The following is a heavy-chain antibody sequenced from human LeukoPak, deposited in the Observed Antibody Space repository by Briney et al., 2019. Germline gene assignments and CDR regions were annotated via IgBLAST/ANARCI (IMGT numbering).Heavy chain of an antibody. V-gene: IGHV4-59*08. J-gene: IGHJ4*02. D-gene: IGHD1-14*01. CDR1: GGSISSYY. CDR3: ARHEPKTYFDY. Sequence: SETLSLTCTVSGGSISSYYWSWIRQPPGKGLEWIGYIYYSGSTNYNPSLKSRVTISVDTSKNQFSLKLSPVTAADTAVYYCARHEPKTYFDYWGQGTLVTVSS. CDR2: IYYSGST.